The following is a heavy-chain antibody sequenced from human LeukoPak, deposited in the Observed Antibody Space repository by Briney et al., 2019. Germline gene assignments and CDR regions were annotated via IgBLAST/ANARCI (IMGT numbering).Heavy chain of an antibody. J-gene: IGHJ3*01. CDR3: ARRGDLGRAFDV. CDR2: IYYTGST. D-gene: IGHD2-21*02. CDR1: GGSISSSTYY. Sequence: SETLSLTCTVSGGSISSSTYYWGWLRQPPGKGLEWIGSIYYTGSTYYNPSLKSRFTISVDTSKNQFSLKLSSVTAADTAVYYCARRGDLGRAFDVWGQGTMVTVSS. V-gene: IGHV4-39*01.